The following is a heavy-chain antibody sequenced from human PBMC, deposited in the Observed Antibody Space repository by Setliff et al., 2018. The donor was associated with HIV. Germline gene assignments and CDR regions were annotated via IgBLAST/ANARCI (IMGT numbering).Heavy chain of an antibody. CDR3: AKTIGRYFDIFDN. V-gene: IGHV4-39*01. J-gene: IGHJ4*02. D-gene: IGHD3-9*01. CDR1: DDSIGTTSHY. Sequence: SSETLSLTCTVSDDSIGTTSHYWGWIRQPPGKGLEYIGTISYRGTTHYNPSLKSRVTTSVDTPKNQFSLKLNSVTAADTAVYYCAKTIGRYFDIFDNWGQGTLVTVSS. CDR2: ISYRGTT.